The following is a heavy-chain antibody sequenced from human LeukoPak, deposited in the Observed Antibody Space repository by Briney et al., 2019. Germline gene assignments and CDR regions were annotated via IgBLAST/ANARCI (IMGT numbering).Heavy chain of an antibody. J-gene: IGHJ4*02. D-gene: IGHD3-3*01. V-gene: IGHV3-48*01. CDR2: ISSSSSTI. CDR1: GFTFSSYS. CDR3: ARDAPDLHYDFWSGYSQAGFDY. Sequence: GGSLRLSCAASGFTFSSYSMNWVRQAPGKGLEWVSYISSSSSTIYYADSVKGRFTISRDNAKNSLYLQMNSLRAEDTAVYYCARDAPDLHYDFWSGYSQAGFDYWGQGTLVTVSS.